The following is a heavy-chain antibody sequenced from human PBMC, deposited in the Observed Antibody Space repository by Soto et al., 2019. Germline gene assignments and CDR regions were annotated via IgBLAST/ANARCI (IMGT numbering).Heavy chain of an antibody. CDR2: INGDGSST. CDR3: AREFGSGILPMDL. D-gene: IGHD2-15*01. CDR1: GFTFSSYW. V-gene: IGHV3-74*01. J-gene: IGHJ2*01. Sequence: EMQLVESGGGLVQPGGSLRLSCAASGFTFSSYWMHWVRQVPGKGLVWVSRINGDGSSTNYADSVKGRFTISRDNAKNTLYLQRNSLVAEDTTIYYCAREFGSGILPMDLWGRGTLVTVSS.